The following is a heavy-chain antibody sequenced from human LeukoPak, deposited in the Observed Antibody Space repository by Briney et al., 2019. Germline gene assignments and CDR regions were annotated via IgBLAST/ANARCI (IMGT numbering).Heavy chain of an antibody. Sequence: GASVKVSCKASGYTFIGYYMHWVRQAPGQGLEWVGWINPNSGATNYAQKFQGRVTMTRDTSISTAYMELSSLRSDDTAVFYCARVRRFDGSTGYYYYFDFWGQGTLVTVSS. CDR1: GYTFIGYY. CDR3: ARVRRFDGSTGYYYYFDF. CDR2: INPNSGAT. D-gene: IGHD3-22*01. V-gene: IGHV1-2*02. J-gene: IGHJ4*02.